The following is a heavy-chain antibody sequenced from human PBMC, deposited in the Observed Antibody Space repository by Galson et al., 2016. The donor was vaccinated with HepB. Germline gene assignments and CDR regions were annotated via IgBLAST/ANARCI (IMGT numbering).Heavy chain of an antibody. Sequence: SLRLSCAASGFSFRTYAMSWVRQAPGKGLEWVAAISGSGLLTYYADSVKGRFTISSDNSKSTLYLQMDSLRAEDTALYYCAKDERFNGKGYFQHWGQGTLVTVSS. CDR2: ISGSGLLT. CDR3: AKDERFNGKGYFQH. V-gene: IGHV3-23*01. D-gene: IGHD1-1*01. CDR1: GFSFRTYA. J-gene: IGHJ1*01.